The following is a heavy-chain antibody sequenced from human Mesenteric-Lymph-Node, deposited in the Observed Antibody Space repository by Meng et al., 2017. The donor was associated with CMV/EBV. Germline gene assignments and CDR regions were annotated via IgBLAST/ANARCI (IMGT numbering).Heavy chain of an antibody. CDR2: IDYSGST. V-gene: IGHV4-61*01. D-gene: IGHD5-18*01. CDR1: GGSVSSGNYY. J-gene: IGHJ6*02. CDR3: ARGYGLIYYYYGMDV. Sequence: SETLSLTCTVSGGSVSSGNYYWSWIRQPPGKGLEWIGYIDYSGSTNYNPSLKSRVTISVDTSKNQFSLKLSSVTAADTAVYYCARGYGLIYYYYGMDVWGQGTTVTVSS.